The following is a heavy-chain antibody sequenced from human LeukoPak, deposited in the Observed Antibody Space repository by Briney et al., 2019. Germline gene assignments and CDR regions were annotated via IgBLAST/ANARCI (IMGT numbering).Heavy chain of an antibody. CDR3: ARGPRITIFGVVIQTLPQYYFDY. Sequence: GASVKVSCKASGYTFTSYGISWVRQAPGQGLEWMGWISAYNGNTNYAQKLQGRVTMTTDTSTSTAYMELRSLRSDDTAVYYCARGPRITIFGVVIQTLPQYYFDYWGQGTLVTVSS. V-gene: IGHV1-18*01. CDR2: ISAYNGNT. J-gene: IGHJ4*02. D-gene: IGHD3-3*01. CDR1: GYTFTSYG.